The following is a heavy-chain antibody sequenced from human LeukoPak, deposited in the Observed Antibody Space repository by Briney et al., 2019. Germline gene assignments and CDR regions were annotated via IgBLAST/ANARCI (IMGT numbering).Heavy chain of an antibody. V-gene: IGHV4-59*08. Sequence: SETLSLTCTVSGGSISSYFWSWFRQPPGKGLEWIGYISYSGSTNYNPSLKSRVTISVDTSKNQFSLKLSSVTAADTAVYYCARVLEDCSGGSCFTTFDYWGQGTLVTVSS. CDR2: ISYSGST. D-gene: IGHD2-15*01. CDR3: ARVLEDCSGGSCFTTFDY. CDR1: GGSISSYF. J-gene: IGHJ4*02.